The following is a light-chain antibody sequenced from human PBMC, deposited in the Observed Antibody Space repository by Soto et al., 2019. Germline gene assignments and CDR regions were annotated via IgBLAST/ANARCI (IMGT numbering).Light chain of an antibody. Sequence: DIQMTQSPSAMSASVGDRVTITCRASQAISDSLAWFQQKPGKVPKRLIYAASSLDSGVPSRFSGSGSGTEFTLPISSLEPEDFATCHGLQHKSYTYTFGRGTKLEFK. CDR2: AAS. J-gene: IGKJ2*01. CDR1: QAISDS. V-gene: IGKV1-17*03. CDR3: LQHKSYTYT.